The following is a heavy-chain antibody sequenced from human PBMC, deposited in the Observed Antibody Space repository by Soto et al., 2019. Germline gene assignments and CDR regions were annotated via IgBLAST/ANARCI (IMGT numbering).Heavy chain of an antibody. CDR1: RFTFSSYW. CDR2: INSDGSST. J-gene: IGHJ6*02. CDR3: ARRREGYYYGLDV. V-gene: IGHV3-74*01. D-gene: IGHD1-26*01. Sequence: EERLVESGGGSVQPGGSLRLSCAASRFTFSSYWMYWVRQAPGKGLVWVSRINSDGSSTRDADSVKGRFSISRDNSKSTLYLQMNTLRAEDTAVYYCARRREGYYYGLDVWGQGTTVTVSS.